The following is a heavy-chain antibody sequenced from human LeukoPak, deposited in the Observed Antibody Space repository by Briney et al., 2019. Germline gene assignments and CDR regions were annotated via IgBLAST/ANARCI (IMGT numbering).Heavy chain of an antibody. CDR3: ARGAYDFWSGYLGSRYYYYGMDV. V-gene: IGHV1-8*01. Sequence: GSVKVSFKASGYTFTSYDINWVRQATGQGLEWMGWMNPNSGNTGYAQKFQGRVTMTRNTSISTAYMELSSLRSEDTAVYYCARGAYDFWSGYLGSRYYYYGMDVWGQGTTVTVSS. CDR2: MNPNSGNT. J-gene: IGHJ6*02. D-gene: IGHD3-3*01. CDR1: GYTFTSYD.